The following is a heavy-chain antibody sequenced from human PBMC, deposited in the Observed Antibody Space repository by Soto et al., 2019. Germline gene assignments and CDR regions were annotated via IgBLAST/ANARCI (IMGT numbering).Heavy chain of an antibody. J-gene: IGHJ4*02. CDR3: ARTDAYHSSFVDS. CDR2: IYHTGRT. V-gene: IGHV4-30-4*08. CDR1: GGSVNSAY. D-gene: IGHD6-6*01. Sequence: QVQLQEMGPGLVNPSQTLTITCTVSGGSVNSAYWSWIRQFPGQGLELMWNIYHTGRTFYNPSVKSRVAISIDTSEPLFSLKVRSVTAADTAIYYCARTDAYHSSFVDSWGQGTVVTVAS.